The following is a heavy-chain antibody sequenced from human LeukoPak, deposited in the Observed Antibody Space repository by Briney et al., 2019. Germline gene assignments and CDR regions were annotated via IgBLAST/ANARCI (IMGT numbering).Heavy chain of an antibody. Sequence: ASVKVSCKASGYTFSSYAISWVRQAPGQGLEWMGGIIPIFGTANYAQKFQGRVTITADESTSTAYMELSSLRSEDTAVYYCARGTTLVTNYFDYWGQGTLVTVSS. V-gene: IGHV1-69*13. CDR2: IIPIFGTA. D-gene: IGHD5-18*01. CDR3: ARGTTLVTNYFDY. J-gene: IGHJ4*02. CDR1: GYTFSSYA.